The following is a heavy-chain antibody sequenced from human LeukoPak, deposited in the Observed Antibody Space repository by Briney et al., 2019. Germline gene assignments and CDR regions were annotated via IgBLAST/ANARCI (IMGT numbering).Heavy chain of an antibody. V-gene: IGHV2-5*02. CDR2: IYWDDEK. Sequence: SGPTLFKPTPTLTLTCTFSGFSLTTNGVGVGWIRQPPGKALEGLALIYWDDEKRYSPSLRTRLTITNDTSKSQVVLTLTNMDPVDTATYYCAHLYFYNSGGYSRAFDYWGQGTLATVSS. J-gene: IGHJ4*02. D-gene: IGHD3-22*01. CDR3: AHLYFYNSGGYSRAFDY. CDR1: GFSLTTNGVG.